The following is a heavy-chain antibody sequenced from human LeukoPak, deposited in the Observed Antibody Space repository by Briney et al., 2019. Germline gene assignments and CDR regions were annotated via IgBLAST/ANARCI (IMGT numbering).Heavy chain of an antibody. CDR1: GFTFSSYA. CDR2: ISGSGGST. Sequence: GGSLRLSCAASGFTFSSYAMSWVHQAPGKGLEWVSAISGSGGSTYYADSVKGRFTISRDNSKNTLYLQMNSLRAEDTAVYYCARDGTDGESHLWGFDPWGQGTLVTVSS. J-gene: IGHJ5*02. V-gene: IGHV3-23*01. CDR3: ARDGTDGESHLWGFDP. D-gene: IGHD3-10*01.